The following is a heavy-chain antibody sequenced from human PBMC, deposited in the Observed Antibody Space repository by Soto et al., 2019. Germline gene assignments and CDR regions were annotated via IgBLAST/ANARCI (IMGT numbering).Heavy chain of an antibody. CDR1: GYPFTTSD. J-gene: IGHJ4*02. Sequence: QVHLVQSGPEVKTPGASVKVSCKASGYPFTTSDINWVRQAPGPGLEWMGWFSTHNGNTKSAQKPQGRVTMTTDPSPATAYMELRSLRSYDTAVYYCGRGTAHIIDDWGQGSLVIVSS. V-gene: IGHV1-18*01. CDR3: GRGTAHIIDD. CDR2: FSTHNGNT.